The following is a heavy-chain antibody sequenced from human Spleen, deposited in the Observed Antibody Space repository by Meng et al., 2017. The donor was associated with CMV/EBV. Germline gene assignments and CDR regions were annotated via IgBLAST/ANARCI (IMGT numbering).Heavy chain of an antibody. V-gene: IGHV1-46*01. CDR2: INPSGGST. J-gene: IGHJ4*02. CDR1: GYTFTDYV. Sequence: ASVKVSCKASGYTFTDYVISWVRQAPGQGLEWMGIINPSGGSTSYAQRFQGRVTMTRDTSTSTVYMELSSLRSEDTAVYYCARVAYNGYNGPFDYWGQGTLVTVSS. D-gene: IGHD5-24*01. CDR3: ARVAYNGYNGPFDY.